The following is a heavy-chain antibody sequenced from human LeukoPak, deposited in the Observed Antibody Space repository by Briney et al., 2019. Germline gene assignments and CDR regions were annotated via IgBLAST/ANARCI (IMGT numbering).Heavy chain of an antibody. CDR2: ITGTSSTI. V-gene: IGHV3-48*04. J-gene: IGHJ6*02. CDR3: ARVPEPRYYGMDV. CDR1: GFSFSDYS. Sequence: GGSLRLSCAASGFSFSDYSINWFRQAPGKGLEWVSYITGTSSTIYYADSVKGRFTISRDNAKNSLYLQMNSLRAEDTAVYYCARVPEPRYYGMDVWGQGTTVTVSS. D-gene: IGHD1-14*01.